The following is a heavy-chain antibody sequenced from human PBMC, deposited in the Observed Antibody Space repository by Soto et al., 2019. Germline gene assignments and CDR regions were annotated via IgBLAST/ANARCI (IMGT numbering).Heavy chain of an antibody. D-gene: IGHD3-10*01. Sequence: SETLSLTCTVSGGCISSYYWSWIRQPPGKGLEWIGYIYYSGSTHYNPSLKSRVTISVDTSKNQFSLKLSSVTAADTAVYYCARGRITMVRGVIIHYYYYGMDVWGQGTTVT. J-gene: IGHJ6*02. CDR2: IYYSGST. CDR1: GGCISSYY. CDR3: ARGRITMVRGVIIHYYYYGMDV. V-gene: IGHV4-59*13.